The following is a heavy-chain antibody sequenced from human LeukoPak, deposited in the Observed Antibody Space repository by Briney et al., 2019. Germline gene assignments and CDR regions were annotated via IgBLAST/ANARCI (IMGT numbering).Heavy chain of an antibody. CDR1: GFTFSSYA. D-gene: IGHD4-17*01. CDR2: IIDSGDIT. Sequence: GGSLRLSCEASGFTFSSYAMSWVRQAPGKGLEWVSGIIDSGDITYYANSVKGRFTISRDNSKNTLYLQMNSLRAEDTAVYYCAKDYGHNGPYYFDYWGQGTLVTVSS. CDR3: AKDYGHNGPYYFDY. J-gene: IGHJ4*02. V-gene: IGHV3-23*01.